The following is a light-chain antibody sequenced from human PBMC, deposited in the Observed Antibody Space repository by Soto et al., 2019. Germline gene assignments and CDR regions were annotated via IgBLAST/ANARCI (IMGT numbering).Light chain of an antibody. J-gene: IGKJ5*01. CDR1: QDVSNY. Sequence: EIQVTQTTSSLSASVGDRVTITCQASQDVSNYLNWYQQKLGKARKVLMYDASNLETGVPSRFSGSGFGTYFSFTISSLQPEDFATYYCQQYSNRITFGQGTRLEI. CDR2: DAS. V-gene: IGKV1-33*01. CDR3: QQYSNRIT.